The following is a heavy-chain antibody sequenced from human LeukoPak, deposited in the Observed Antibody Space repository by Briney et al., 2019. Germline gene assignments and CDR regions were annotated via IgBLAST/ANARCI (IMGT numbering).Heavy chain of an antibody. D-gene: IGHD3-3*01. CDR1: GGSFSGYY. CDR3: ARVRGITIFGVVDAFDI. J-gene: IGHJ3*02. V-gene: IGHV4-34*01. CDR2: INHSGST. Sequence: PSETLSLTCAVYGGSFSGYYWSWIRQPPGKGLEWIGEINHSGSTNYNPSLKSRVTISVDTSKNQFSLKLSSVTAADTAVYYCARVRGITIFGVVDAFDIWGQGTIVTVSS.